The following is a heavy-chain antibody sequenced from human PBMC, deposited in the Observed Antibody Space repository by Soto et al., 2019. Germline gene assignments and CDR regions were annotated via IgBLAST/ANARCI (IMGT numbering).Heavy chain of an antibody. J-gene: IGHJ6*02. CDR2: IIPIFGTA. V-gene: IGHV1-69*13. CDR3: ARDSIYYDSSGYAPYYYYGMDV. Sequence: SVKVSCKASGGTFSSYAISWVRQAPGQGLEWMGGIIPIFGTANYAQKYQGRVTITADESTSTAYMELSSLRSEDTAVYYCARDSIYYDSSGYAPYYYYGMDVWGQGTTVTVSS. CDR1: GGTFSSYA. D-gene: IGHD3-22*01.